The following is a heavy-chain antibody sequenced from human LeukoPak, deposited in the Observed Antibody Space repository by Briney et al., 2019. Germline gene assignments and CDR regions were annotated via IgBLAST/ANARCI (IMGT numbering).Heavy chain of an antibody. CDR2: IYTSGST. V-gene: IGHV4-61*02. D-gene: IGHD6-19*01. CDR3: ARDSSGWYIDY. Sequence: SETLSLTCTVSGGSISSGSYYWSSLRQPAGKGLEWIGRIYTSGSTNYNPSLKSRVTISVDTSKNQFSLKLSSVTAADTAVYYCARDSSGWYIDYWGQGTLVTVSS. CDR1: GGSISSGSYY. J-gene: IGHJ4*02.